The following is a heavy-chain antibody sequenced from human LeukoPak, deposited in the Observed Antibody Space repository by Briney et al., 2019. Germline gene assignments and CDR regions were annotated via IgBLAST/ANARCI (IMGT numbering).Heavy chain of an antibody. Sequence: KASETLSLTCTVSGDSLTSSFWAWIRQPAGKGLEWIGRIYTSGYTNYNPSLKSRVTLSVDTSKNQFSLRLNSVTAADAAMYYCARDCSGGTCYSGVVDYWGQGMLVTVSS. CDR2: IYTSGYT. CDR3: ARDCSGGTCYSGVVDY. D-gene: IGHD2-15*01. V-gene: IGHV4-4*07. J-gene: IGHJ4*02. CDR1: GDSLTSSF.